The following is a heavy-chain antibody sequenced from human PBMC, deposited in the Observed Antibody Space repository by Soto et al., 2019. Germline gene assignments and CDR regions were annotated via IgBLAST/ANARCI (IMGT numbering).Heavy chain of an antibody. CDR3: TRDYEDALDP. D-gene: IGHD3-16*01. V-gene: IGHV3-33*01. CDR2: IWNDGSNR. CDR1: GYSFSTYG. J-gene: IGHJ5*02. Sequence: SLRLSCVASGYSFSTYGMHWVRQAPGKGLEWVALIWNDGSNRCYAESVKGRFTISRDDSKNTVYLQMNSLRAEDTAVYYCTRDYEDALDPWGQGTLVTVSS.